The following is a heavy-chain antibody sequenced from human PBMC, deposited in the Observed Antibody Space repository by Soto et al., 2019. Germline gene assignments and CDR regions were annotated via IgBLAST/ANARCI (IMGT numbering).Heavy chain of an antibody. CDR2: MNPINGAT. CDR1: GYDFTAYD. CDR3: GRGPSPRAPAGGTPYYYAMDV. D-gene: IGHD6-13*01. V-gene: IGHV1-8*02. Sequence: ASVKVSCKASGYDFTAYDISWVRQASGQGLEWMGWMNPINGATGSARRFQGRVSMTRNTATGTAYLELTSLRSDDTAVYYCGRGPSPRAPAGGTPYYYAMDVWGQGTTVTAP. J-gene: IGHJ6*02.